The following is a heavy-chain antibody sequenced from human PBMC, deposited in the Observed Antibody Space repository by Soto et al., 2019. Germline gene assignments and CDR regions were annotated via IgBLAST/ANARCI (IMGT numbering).Heavy chain of an antibody. CDR3: AHRAVLCSGGTCYSHPFDF. CDR1: GFSLTTTGVG. V-gene: IGHV2-5*02. CDR2: IYWDDDK. Sequence: QITLKESGPTLVKPTQTLTLTCTFSGFSLTTTGVGVGWIRQPPGKALEWLAIIYWDDDKRYSPSLKSRLTITKDTSKIQVVLTMTNMDPVDTATYFCAHRAVLCSGGTCYSHPFDFWGQGTLVTVSS. J-gene: IGHJ4*02. D-gene: IGHD2-15*01.